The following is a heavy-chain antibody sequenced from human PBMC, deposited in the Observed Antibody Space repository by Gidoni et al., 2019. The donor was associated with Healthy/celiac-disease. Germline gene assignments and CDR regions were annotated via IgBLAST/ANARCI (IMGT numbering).Heavy chain of an antibody. D-gene: IGHD2-2*01. Sequence: QVQLVQSGAEVKKPGSSVQVSCKASGGTFSSYAISWVRQAPGQGLEWMGRIIPILGIANSAQNFQGRVTITADKSTSPAYMELSSLRSEDTAVYYCARSDIVVVPTNWFDPWGQGTLVTVSS. CDR1: GGTFSSYA. CDR2: IIPILGIA. V-gene: IGHV1-69*04. CDR3: ARSDIVVVPTNWFDP. J-gene: IGHJ5*02.